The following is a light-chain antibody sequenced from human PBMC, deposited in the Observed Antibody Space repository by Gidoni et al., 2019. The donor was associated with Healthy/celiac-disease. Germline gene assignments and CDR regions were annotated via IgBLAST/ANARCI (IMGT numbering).Light chain of an antibody. CDR1: QDISNY. Sequence: DIQMTQSPSSLSASVGDRVTITCQASQDISNYLNWYQQKPGKDPKLLIYDASNLETGVPSRFSGSGSGTDFTFTISSLQPEDIATYYCQHEGTFGPGTKVDIK. CDR3: QHEGT. CDR2: DAS. V-gene: IGKV1-33*01. J-gene: IGKJ3*01.